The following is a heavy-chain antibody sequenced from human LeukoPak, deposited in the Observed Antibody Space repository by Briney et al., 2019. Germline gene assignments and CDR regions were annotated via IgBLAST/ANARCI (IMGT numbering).Heavy chain of an antibody. D-gene: IGHD2-2*01. Sequence: GGSLRLSCAVSGFTFDDYAMYWVRQAPGKGLEWVSGISWNSGSIAYADSVKGRFTISRDNAKNSLYLQMNSLRAEDTALYYCAKGYCSSTSCLWIYWGQGTLVTVSS. CDR3: AKGYCSSTSCLWIY. CDR1: GFTFDDYA. V-gene: IGHV3-9*01. J-gene: IGHJ4*02. CDR2: ISWNSGSI.